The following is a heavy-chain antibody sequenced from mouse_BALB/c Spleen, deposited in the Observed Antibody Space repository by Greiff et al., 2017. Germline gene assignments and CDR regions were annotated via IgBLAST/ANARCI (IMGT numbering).Heavy chain of an antibody. D-gene: IGHD1-2*01. CDR3: TRWGTAHSDY. Sequence: VQRVESGAELVRPGASVTLSCKASGYTFTDYEMHWVKQTPVHGLEWIGAIDPETGGTAYNQKFKGKATLTADKSSSTAYMELRSLTSEDSAVYYCTRWGTAHSDYWGQGTTLTVSS. J-gene: IGHJ2*01. V-gene: IGHV1-15*01. CDR1: GYTFTDYE. CDR2: IDPETGGT.